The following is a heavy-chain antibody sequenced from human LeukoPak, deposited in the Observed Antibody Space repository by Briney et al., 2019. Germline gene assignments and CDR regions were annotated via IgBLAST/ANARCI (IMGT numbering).Heavy chain of an antibody. CDR3: ARERYYDSTRRAYFYYYIDV. J-gene: IGHJ6*03. CDR2: ISAYNGYT. Sequence: ASVKVSCKSSGCTFSNYGITWVRQAPGQGLEWMGWISAYNGYTSYAQKVQGRVTMTTDTSTSTAYMELRSLRSDDSAVYYCARERYYDSTRRAYFYYYIDVWGKGTTVTVSS. V-gene: IGHV1-18*01. CDR1: GCTFSNYG. D-gene: IGHD3-22*01.